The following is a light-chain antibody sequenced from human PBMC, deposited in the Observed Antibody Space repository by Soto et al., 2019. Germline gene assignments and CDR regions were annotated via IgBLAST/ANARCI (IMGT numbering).Light chain of an antibody. V-gene: IGKV3-20*01. CDR1: HSVRSSD. CDR3: QQYISSPPGRA. Sequence: EMVLTQSPGTLSLSPGERATLSCSASHSVRSSDLAWYQQKPGQAPRLLIYGASSRATGIPDRFSGSGSGTDFTLTISRLEPEDFAVYSCQQYISSPPGRAFGPGTKVDIK. CDR2: GAS. J-gene: IGKJ3*01.